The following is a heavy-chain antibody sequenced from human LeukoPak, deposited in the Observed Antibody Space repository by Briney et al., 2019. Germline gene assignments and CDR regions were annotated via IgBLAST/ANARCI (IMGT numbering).Heavy chain of an antibody. J-gene: IGHJ4*02. CDR2: VNVYNGDT. V-gene: IGHV1-18*01. D-gene: IGHD6-13*01. CDR3: SRDLPYSSSWESIDY. Sequence: ASVKVSCKTSGYTFINSGISWVRQAPGQGLEWMGWVNVYNGDTNYAQKIQGRVSMTTDTSTRTAYMELRSLRSDDTAVYYCSRDLPYSSSWESIDYWGQGTLVTVSS. CDR1: GYTFINSG.